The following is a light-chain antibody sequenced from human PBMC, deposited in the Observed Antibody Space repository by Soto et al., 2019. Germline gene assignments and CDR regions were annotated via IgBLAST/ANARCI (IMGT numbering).Light chain of an antibody. CDR3: SSYIAAITSHV. J-gene: IGLJ1*01. V-gene: IGLV2-18*02. CDR2: EVN. Sequence: QSALTQPPSVSGSPGQSVTISCTGSTSDFASHNSVSWYQQAPGTAPKLLIYEVNNWPSGVPDRFSESKSGNTAFLTISGLQPEDEADYYCSSYIAAITSHVFGTGTKLTVL. CDR1: TSDFASHNS.